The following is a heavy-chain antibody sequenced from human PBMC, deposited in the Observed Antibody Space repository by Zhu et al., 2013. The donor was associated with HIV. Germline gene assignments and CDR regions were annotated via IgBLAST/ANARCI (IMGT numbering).Heavy chain of an antibody. V-gene: IGHV1-69*06. CDR1: GGTFSSYA. CDR3: AREFGGSYLHYFDY. J-gene: IGHJ4*02. D-gene: IGHD1-26*01. Sequence: QVQLVQSGAEVKKPGSSVKVSCKASGGTFSSYAISWVRQAPGQGLEWMGGIIPIFGTANYAQKFQGRVTITADKSTSTAYMELSSLRSEDTAVYYCAREFGGSYLHYFDYWGQGTLVTVSS. CDR2: IIPIFGTA.